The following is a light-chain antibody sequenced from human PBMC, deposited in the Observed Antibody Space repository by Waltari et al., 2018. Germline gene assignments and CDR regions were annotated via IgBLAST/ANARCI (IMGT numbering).Light chain of an antibody. V-gene: IGKV1-9*01. CDR3: QQLNSYPYT. Sequence: IQLTQSPSSLSASVGDRVTITCRASQGISSYLAWYQQKPGKAPKLLIYAASTLQSGVPSRFSGSGSGTDFTLTIGSLQTEDFATYYCQQLNSYPYTFGQGTKLEIK. J-gene: IGKJ2*01. CDR2: AAS. CDR1: QGISSY.